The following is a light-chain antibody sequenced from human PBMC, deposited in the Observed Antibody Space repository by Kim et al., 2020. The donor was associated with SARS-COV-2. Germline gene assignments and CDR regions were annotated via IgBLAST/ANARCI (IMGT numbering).Light chain of an antibody. CDR2: DVS. J-gene: IGLJ1*01. V-gene: IGLV2-11*01. CDR1: SNDVGGYND. Sequence: GPSVTISCTGTSNDVGGYNDVSWYQQHPGKAPKLMIYDVSKRPSGVPDRFSGSKSGNTASLTISGLQAEDEADYYCCSYAGSYTYVFGTGTKVTVL. CDR3: CSYAGSYTYV.